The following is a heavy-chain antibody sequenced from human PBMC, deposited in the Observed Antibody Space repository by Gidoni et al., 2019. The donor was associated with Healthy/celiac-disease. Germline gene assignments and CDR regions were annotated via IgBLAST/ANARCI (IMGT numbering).Heavy chain of an antibody. V-gene: IGHV4-34*01. D-gene: IGHD6-13*01. CDR2: INHSGST. CDR3: ARGRSSSWNYYYYGMDV. J-gene: IGHJ6*02. Sequence: LEWIGEINHSGSTNYNPSLKSRVTISVDTSKNQFSLKLSSVTAADTAVDYCARGRSSSWNYYYYGMDVWGQGTTVTVSS.